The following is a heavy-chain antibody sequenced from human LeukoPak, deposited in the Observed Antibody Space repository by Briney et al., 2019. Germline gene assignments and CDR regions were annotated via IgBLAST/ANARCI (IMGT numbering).Heavy chain of an antibody. V-gene: IGHV4-34*01. CDR1: GGSFSDYY. J-gene: IGHJ4*02. Sequence: SETLSLTCTVYGGSFSDYYWSWIRQPPGKGLEWIGEINDSGSTNYNPSLKSRVTISIDTSKSHFSLRLSSVTAADTAVYYCARGRRGATIYKWGQGTLVTVSS. D-gene: IGHD5-24*01. CDR3: ARGRRGATIYK. CDR2: INDSGST.